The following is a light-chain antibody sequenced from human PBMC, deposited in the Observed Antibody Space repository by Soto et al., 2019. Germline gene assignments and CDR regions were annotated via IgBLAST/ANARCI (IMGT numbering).Light chain of an antibody. CDR2: DVS. Sequence: QSALTEPASVSGSPGQSVIISCTETSSDVGGYNYVSWYQQHPGKAPKLMIYDVSNRPSGVSNRFSGSKSGNTASLTISGLQAEDEADYYCSSYTSSSTYVFRTGTKVTV. CDR3: SSYTSSSTYV. CDR1: SSDVGGYNY. V-gene: IGLV2-14*01. J-gene: IGLJ1*01.